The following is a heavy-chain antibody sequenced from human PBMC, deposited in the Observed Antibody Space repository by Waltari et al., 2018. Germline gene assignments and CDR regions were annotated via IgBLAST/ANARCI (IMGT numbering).Heavy chain of an antibody. D-gene: IGHD4-17*01. CDR2: IIPMFNNP. CDR3: ARGSKFGDYGDLDY. V-gene: IGHV1-69*01. J-gene: IGHJ4*02. CDR1: GDVFVNYA. Sequence: VQLVQSGAEVKKPGSSVKVPCKTSGDVFVNYAISWVRQAPGKGLEWMGGIIPMFNNPNYAQRFEGTVTITAEESTSTGYMELTGITSEDTAIYYCARGSKFGDYGDLDYWGQGTLVTVS.